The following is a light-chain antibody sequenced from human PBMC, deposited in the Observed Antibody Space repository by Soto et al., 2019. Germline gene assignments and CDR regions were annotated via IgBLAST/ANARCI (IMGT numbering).Light chain of an antibody. CDR3: QQYYNTPQT. Sequence: DIVMTQSPDSLAVSLGERATINCKSSQSLLYSANNKNYLAWYQQKPGQPPKLLIYWASTRESGVPDRFSGSGSGTYFTLSISSLQAEDVAVYYCQQYYNTPQTFGQGTRVEIK. J-gene: IGKJ1*01. CDR2: WAS. V-gene: IGKV4-1*01. CDR1: QSLLYSANNKNY.